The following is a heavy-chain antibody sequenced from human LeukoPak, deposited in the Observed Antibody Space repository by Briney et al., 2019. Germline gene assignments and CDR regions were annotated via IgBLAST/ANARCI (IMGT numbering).Heavy chain of an antibody. CDR2: IKEDRSEK. CDR1: GVTFSSYW. CDR3: ARGRFNYDSTGYSSFYY. J-gene: IGHJ4*02. V-gene: IGHV3-7*01. Sequence: GGSLRLSCAASGVTFSSYWMSWVRQAPGKGLEWVANIKEDRSEKYYVDSVKGRFTISRDNAKTSVYLQMNSLRAEDTAVYYCARGRFNYDSTGYSSFYYWGQGTLVTVSS. D-gene: IGHD3-22*01.